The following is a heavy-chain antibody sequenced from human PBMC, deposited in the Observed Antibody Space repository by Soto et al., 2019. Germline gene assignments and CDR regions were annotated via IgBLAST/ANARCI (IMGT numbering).Heavy chain of an antibody. J-gene: IGHJ4*02. V-gene: IGHV3-11*01. CDR1: GFTFSDHN. Sequence: GGSLRLSCAASGFTFSDHNMAWIRQAPGKGLEWLSYITTSSTLYYAVSVKGRFTMSRDNAKNSLYLLMNSLRVEDTAVSYCARRAGDSSGHRFYSWGQGTRVTVSS. CDR2: ITTSSTL. D-gene: IGHD6-19*01. CDR3: ARRAGDSSGHRFYS.